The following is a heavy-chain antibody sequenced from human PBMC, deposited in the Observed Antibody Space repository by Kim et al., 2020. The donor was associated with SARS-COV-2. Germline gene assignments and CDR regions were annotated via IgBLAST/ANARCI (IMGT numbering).Heavy chain of an antibody. J-gene: IGHJ5*02. Sequence: GGSLRLSCAASGFTFSSYGMHWVRQAPGKGLEWVAVISYDGSNKYYADSVKGRFTISRDNSKNTLYLQMNSLRAEDTAVYYCAKERSYSSGPGSWGQGTLVTVSS. D-gene: IGHD6-19*01. CDR3: AKERSYSSGPGS. V-gene: IGHV3-30*18. CDR1: GFTFSSYG. CDR2: ISYDGSNK.